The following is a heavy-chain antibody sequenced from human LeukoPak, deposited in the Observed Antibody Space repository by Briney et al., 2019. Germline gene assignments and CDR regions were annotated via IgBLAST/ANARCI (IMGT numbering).Heavy chain of an antibody. D-gene: IGHD4-17*01. CDR3: ATVTTPTGS. J-gene: IGHJ5*02. V-gene: IGHV3-30-3*01. CDR1: GFTFSSYA. CDR2: VSSDGSNK. Sequence: PGGSLRLSCAASGFTFSSYAMHWVRQAPGKGLEWVAVVSSDGSNKYYADSVKGRFTISRDNAKNSLYLQMNSLRDEDTAVYYCATVTTPTGSWGQGTLVTVSS.